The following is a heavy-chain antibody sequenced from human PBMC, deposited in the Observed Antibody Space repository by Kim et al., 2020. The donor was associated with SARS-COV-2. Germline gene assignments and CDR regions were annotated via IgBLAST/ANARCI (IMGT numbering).Heavy chain of an antibody. D-gene: IGHD2-2*01. V-gene: IGHV3-23*01. CDR2: ISGSGGST. J-gene: IGHJ3*02. Sequence: GGSMRLSCAASGFTFSSYAMSWVRQAPGKGLEWVSAISGSGGSTYYADSVKGRFTISRDNSKNTLYLQMNSLRAEDTAVYYCAKDYSSSTTSDAFDIWGQGTTVTVSS. CDR3: AKDYSSSTTSDAFDI. CDR1: GFTFSSYA.